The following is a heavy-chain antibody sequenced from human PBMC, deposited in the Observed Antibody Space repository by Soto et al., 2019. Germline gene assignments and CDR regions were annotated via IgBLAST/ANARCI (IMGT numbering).Heavy chain of an antibody. CDR2: IIPIFGTA. J-gene: IGHJ5*02. CDR3: ARYVSSIVDWFDP. D-gene: IGHD3-3*02. CDR1: GGTFSSYA. V-gene: IGHV1-69*13. Sequence: GASVKVSGKVSGGTFSSYAISWVRQAPGQGREWMGGIIPIFGTANYAQKVQGRVTITADESTSKAYMELRSLISEDTSVYYCARYVSSIVDWFDPWGTGTLVTTSS.